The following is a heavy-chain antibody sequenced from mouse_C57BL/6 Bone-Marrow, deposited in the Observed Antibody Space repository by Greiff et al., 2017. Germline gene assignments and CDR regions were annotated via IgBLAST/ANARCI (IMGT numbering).Heavy chain of an antibody. CDR3: ARGTYFDY. D-gene: IGHD2-14*01. CDR2: ISYSGST. CDR1: GYSITSDY. J-gene: IGHJ2*01. V-gene: IGHV3-8*01. Sequence: EVQGVESGPGLAKPSQTLSLTCSVTGYSITSDYWNWTRKYPGNKLESMGYISYSGSTYYNPSFKSRITITRDASKNQYYLQLNSVTTEDTATYYCARGTYFDYWGQRTTLTVSS.